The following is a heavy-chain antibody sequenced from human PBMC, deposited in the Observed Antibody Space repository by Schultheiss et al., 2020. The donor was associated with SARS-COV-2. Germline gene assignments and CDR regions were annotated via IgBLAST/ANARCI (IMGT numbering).Heavy chain of an antibody. V-gene: IGHV1-46*01. CDR1: GYTFTSYY. D-gene: IGHD3-16*01. J-gene: IGHJ6*02. CDR3: ARDDRSTWGVYLYYIMDV. Sequence: ASVKVSCKASGYTFTSYYMHWVRQAPGQGLEWMGIINPNSGDTNYAQKLQGRVTMTTDTSTSTAYMELRSLRSDDTAVYYCARDDRSTWGVYLYYIMDVWGQGTTVTVAS. CDR2: INPNSGDT.